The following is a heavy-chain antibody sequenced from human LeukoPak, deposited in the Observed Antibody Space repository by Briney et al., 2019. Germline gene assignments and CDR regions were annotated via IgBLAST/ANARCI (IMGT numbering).Heavy chain of an antibody. Sequence: GGSLGLSCAASGFTFSSYGMHWVRRAPGKGLEWVAFIRYDGSNKYYADSVKGRFTISRDNSKNTLYLQMNSLRAEDTAVYYCAKDRGYYYDSSGPFDYWGQGTLVTVSS. CDR2: IRYDGSNK. CDR1: GFTFSSYG. J-gene: IGHJ4*02. CDR3: AKDRGYYYDSSGPFDY. D-gene: IGHD3-22*01. V-gene: IGHV3-30*02.